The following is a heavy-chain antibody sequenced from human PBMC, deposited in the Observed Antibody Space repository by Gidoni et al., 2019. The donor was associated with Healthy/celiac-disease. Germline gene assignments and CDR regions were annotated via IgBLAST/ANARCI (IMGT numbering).Heavy chain of an antibody. V-gene: IGHV4-34*01. Sequence: QVQLQQWGAGLLKPSETLSLTCAVYGGSFSGYYWSWIRQPPGKGLEWIGEINHSGSTNYNPSLKSRVTISVDTSKNQFSLKLSSVTAADTAVYYCARSMVGYYYGSGSYHYWGQGTLVTVSS. J-gene: IGHJ4*02. CDR1: GGSFSGYY. CDR3: ARSMVGYYYGSGSYHY. D-gene: IGHD3-10*01. CDR2: INHSGST.